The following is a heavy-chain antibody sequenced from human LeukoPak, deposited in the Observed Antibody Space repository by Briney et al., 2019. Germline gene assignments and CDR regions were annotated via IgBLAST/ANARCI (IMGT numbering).Heavy chain of an antibody. CDR3: ARVITYYYGSGSYDTLDY. J-gene: IGHJ4*02. Sequence: SETLSLTCTVSGGSVSSGSYYWSWIRQPPGKGLEWIGYIYYSGSTNYNPSLKSRVTISVDTSKNQFSLKLSSVTAADTAVYYCARVITYYYGSGSYDTLDYWGQGTLVTVSS. V-gene: IGHV4-61*01. CDR1: GGSVSSGSYY. CDR2: IYYSGST. D-gene: IGHD3-10*01.